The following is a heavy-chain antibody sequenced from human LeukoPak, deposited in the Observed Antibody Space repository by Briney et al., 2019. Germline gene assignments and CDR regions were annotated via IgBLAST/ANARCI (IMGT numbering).Heavy chain of an antibody. CDR3: ARGLGGSYYFDH. J-gene: IGHJ4*02. D-gene: IGHD1-26*01. Sequence: SSETLSLTCAVYGGSFSGYYWSWIRQPPGKGLDWIGEIIHSGGTNYNPSLKSRVTISVDTSKNQFSLNLNSIDAADTAVYYCARGLGGSYYFDHWGQGTLVTVSS. V-gene: IGHV4-34*01. CDR2: IIHSGGT. CDR1: GGSFSGYY.